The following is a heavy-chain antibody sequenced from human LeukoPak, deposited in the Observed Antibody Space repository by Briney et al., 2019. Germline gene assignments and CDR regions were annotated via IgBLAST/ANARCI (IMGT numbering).Heavy chain of an antibody. V-gene: IGHV3-23*01. CDR1: GFPFNNYA. J-gene: IGHJ4*02. CDR3: TKTTTGYSSGQYPGWPADH. CDR2: NFGSGGSA. Sequence: PGGSLRLSCTASGFPFNNYAMYWGRRAPRKGVGWVAGNFGSGGSAHYTDSVKGRFTISRDNSKNTVYLQMDSLRGEDTAVYYCTKTTTGYSSGQYPGWPADHWGQGALVTVSS. D-gene: IGHD3-22*01.